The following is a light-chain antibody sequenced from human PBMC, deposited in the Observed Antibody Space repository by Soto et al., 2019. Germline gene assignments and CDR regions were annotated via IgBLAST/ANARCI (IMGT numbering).Light chain of an antibody. CDR2: DVS. J-gene: IGLJ1*01. CDR1: SSDVGGYNY. V-gene: IGLV2-14*01. CDR3: SSYTSTSTYV. Sequence: QSVLTPPASLSGSPGQSITISCPGNSSDVGGYNYVSWYQQHPGKAPKLMIYDVSNRPSGVSNRFSGSKSGNTASLTISGLQAEDEGDYYCSSYTSTSTYVFGTGTKVTVL.